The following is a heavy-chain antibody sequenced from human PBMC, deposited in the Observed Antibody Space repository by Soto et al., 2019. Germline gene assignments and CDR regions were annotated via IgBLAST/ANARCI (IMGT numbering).Heavy chain of an antibody. V-gene: IGHV3-7*03. CDR2: INEDGSER. CDR3: AVNAATFDY. CDR1: GFTIRMYW. D-gene: IGHD1-1*01. Sequence: EVQMVESGGGLVQPGGSLRLSCAASGFTIRMYWMSWVRQAPGKGLEWVANINEDGSERDYVDSVRGRFTISRDNAKNSLYLEMSSLRAEETAVYYCAVNAATFDYWGQGTLVTVSS. J-gene: IGHJ4*02.